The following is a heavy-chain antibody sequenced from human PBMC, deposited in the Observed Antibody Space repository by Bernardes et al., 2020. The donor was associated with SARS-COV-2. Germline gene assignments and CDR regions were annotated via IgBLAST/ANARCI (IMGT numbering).Heavy chain of an antibody. CDR2: IYYSGST. Sequence: SETLSLTCTVSGGSISSYYWSWIRQPPGKGLEWIGYIYYSGSTNYNPSLKSRVTISVDTSKNQFSLKLSSVTAADTAVYYCARLLVPAAIISLWGQGTLVTVSS. V-gene: IGHV4-59*01. J-gene: IGHJ4*02. CDR1: GGSISSYY. D-gene: IGHD2-2*02. CDR3: ARLLVPAAIISL.